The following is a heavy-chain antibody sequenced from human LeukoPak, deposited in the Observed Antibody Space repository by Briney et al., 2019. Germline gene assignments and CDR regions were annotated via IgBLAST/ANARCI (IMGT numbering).Heavy chain of an antibody. CDR2: IWYDGSNK. CDR1: GIIFSDFG. D-gene: IGHD2-15*01. Sequence: GGPLRLSCAASGIIFSDFGMHWVRQAPGKGLEWMAIIWYDGSNKYYADSVKGRFTISRDNSQNTMYLQMNSLRAEDSAVYYCAKATCSGASCFSNSRDAFDVWGQGTMVTVSS. V-gene: IGHV3-33*06. J-gene: IGHJ3*01. CDR3: AKATCSGASCFSNSRDAFDV.